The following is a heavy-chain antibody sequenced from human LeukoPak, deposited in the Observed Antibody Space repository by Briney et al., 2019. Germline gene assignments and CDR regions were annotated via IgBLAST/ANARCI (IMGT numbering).Heavy chain of an antibody. J-gene: IGHJ6*03. Sequence: ASVKVSCKASGGTFSSYAISWVRQAPGQGLEWMGGIIPIFGTANYAQKFQGRVTITTDESTSTAYMELNSLRSEDTAVYYCARDHSATVVKRPGYYYYYMDVWGKGTTVTVSS. CDR3: ARDHSATVVKRPGYYYYYMDV. D-gene: IGHD4-23*01. V-gene: IGHV1-69*05. CDR1: GGTFSSYA. CDR2: IIPIFGTA.